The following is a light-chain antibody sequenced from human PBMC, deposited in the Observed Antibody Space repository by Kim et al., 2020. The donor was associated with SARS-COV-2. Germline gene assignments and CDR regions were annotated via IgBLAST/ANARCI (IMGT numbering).Light chain of an antibody. Sequence: QSALTQPASVSGSPGQSITISCTGTSSDVGGYNYVSWYQQHPDKAPKLMIYDVSKRPSGVSDRFSGSKSGNTASLTISGIQAEDEADYYCSSYTSSSTLVFGGGTQLTVL. CDR1: SSDVGGYNY. CDR2: DVS. V-gene: IGLV2-14*01. J-gene: IGLJ2*01. CDR3: SSYTSSSTLV.